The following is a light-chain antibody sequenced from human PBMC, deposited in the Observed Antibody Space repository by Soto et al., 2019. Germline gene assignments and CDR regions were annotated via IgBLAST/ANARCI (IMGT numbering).Light chain of an antibody. CDR3: QQHNSYPIT. CDR1: QGISSY. J-gene: IGKJ5*01. CDR2: AAS. Sequence: DIQMTQSPSALSASLGERATITCRASQGISSYLAWYQQKPGKAPRLLIYAASTLPSGIPSRFSGSGSGTEFTLTISSLQPEDFATYYCQQHNSYPITFGQGTRLEIK. V-gene: IGKV1-9*01.